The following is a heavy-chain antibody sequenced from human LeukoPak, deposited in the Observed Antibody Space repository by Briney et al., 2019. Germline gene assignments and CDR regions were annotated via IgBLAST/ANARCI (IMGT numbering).Heavy chain of an antibody. CDR2: IYHSGST. CDR3: ATSITIFGVVIIGYFDY. J-gene: IGHJ4*02. D-gene: IGHD3-3*01. V-gene: IGHV4-38-2*01. CDR1: GHSISSGYY. Sequence: PSETLSLTCAVSGHSISSGYYWGWIRQPPGKGLEWIGSIYHSGSTYYNPSLKSRVTISVDTSKNQFSLKLSSVTAADTAVYYCATSITIFGVVIIGYFDYWGQGTPVTVSS.